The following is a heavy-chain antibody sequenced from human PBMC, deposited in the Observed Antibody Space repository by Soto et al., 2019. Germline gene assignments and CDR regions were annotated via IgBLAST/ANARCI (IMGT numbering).Heavy chain of an antibody. CDR2: MYPGDSDT. V-gene: IGHV5-51*01. CDR3: ASSRWYYYDSRDYYFEY. CDR1: GYNLTNYC. D-gene: IGHD3-22*01. J-gene: IGHJ4*02. Sequence: PGVFLQVRSSVAGYNLTNYCIVWMLQKPEKGLEWMGMMYPGDSDTRYSPSFQGQVTISADKSISTAYLQWSSLKASDTAMYYCASSRWYYYDSRDYYFEYWGQRTLVTISS.